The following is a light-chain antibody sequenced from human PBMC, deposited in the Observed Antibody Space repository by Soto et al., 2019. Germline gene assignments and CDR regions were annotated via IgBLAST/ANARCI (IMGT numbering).Light chain of an antibody. CDR1: QSISNT. CDR2: GAS. V-gene: IGKV3-15*01. CDR3: QQYDDWPIT. J-gene: IGKJ1*01. Sequence: EIVMTQSPAALSVSPGERATLSCRASQSISNTLAWYQHKPGQAPGLLIYGASTRASGIPARFSGSGFRTEFTLTISSLQSEDFAVYFCQQYDDWPITFGQGTKVDIK.